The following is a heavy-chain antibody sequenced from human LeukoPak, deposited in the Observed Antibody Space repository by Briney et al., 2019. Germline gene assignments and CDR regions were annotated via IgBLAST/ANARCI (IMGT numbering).Heavy chain of an antibody. CDR2: INQDGSEN. Sequence: GGSLRLSCAASGFTFSDFWMGWVRQAPGKGLEWVANINQDGSENYYVDSVKGRFTISRDNAKNALYLQMNSLRAEDTAVYYCTKGRSNHYWGQGTLVTVST. D-gene: IGHD3-10*01. CDR3: TKGRSNHY. V-gene: IGHV3-7*01. J-gene: IGHJ4*02. CDR1: GFTFSDFW.